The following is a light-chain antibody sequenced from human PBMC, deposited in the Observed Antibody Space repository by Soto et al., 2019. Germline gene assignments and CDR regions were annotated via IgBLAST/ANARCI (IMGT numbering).Light chain of an antibody. J-gene: IGKJ1*01. V-gene: IGKV1-5*01. CDR2: EAT. CDR3: EQYSPYWT. Sequence: DIQMTQSPSTLSASVGDRVTITCRASQSISTWLAWYQQKPGKAPKLLVFEATNLETGVPSRFSGSGSGTDFTLSLTSLQVDDLATQYFEQYSPYWTFGQGTKVEVK. CDR1: QSISTW.